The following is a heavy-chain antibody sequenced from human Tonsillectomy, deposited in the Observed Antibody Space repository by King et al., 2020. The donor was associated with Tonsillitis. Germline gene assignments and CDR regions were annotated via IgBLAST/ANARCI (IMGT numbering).Heavy chain of an antibody. CDR2: IWYDGSLK. V-gene: IGHV3-33*08. D-gene: IGHD3-9*01. Sequence: VQLVESGGGVVQPGRSLRLSCAASGFSFSTYAMHWVRQAPGKGLEWVAVIWYDGSLKYYADSVKGRFTIPRDKSKNTLYLQINSPRAEDTAVYYCARAYDILTGYNSNWFDPWGQGTLVTVSS. J-gene: IGHJ5*02. CDR3: ARAYDILTGYNSNWFDP. CDR1: GFSFSTYA.